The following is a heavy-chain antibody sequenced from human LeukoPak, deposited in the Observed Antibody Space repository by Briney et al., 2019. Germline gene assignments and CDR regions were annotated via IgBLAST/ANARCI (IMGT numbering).Heavy chain of an antibody. D-gene: IGHD3-9*01. CDR2: INHSGST. CDR1: GGSFSGYY. J-gene: IGHJ4*02. CDR3: ARRLNGCPTVFGY. V-gene: IGHV4-34*01. Sequence: SETLSLTCAVYGGSFSGYYWSWIRQPPGKGLEWIGEINHSGSTNYNPSLKSRVTISVDTSKNQFSLKLSSVTAADTAVYYCARRLNGCPTVFGYWGQGTLVTVSS.